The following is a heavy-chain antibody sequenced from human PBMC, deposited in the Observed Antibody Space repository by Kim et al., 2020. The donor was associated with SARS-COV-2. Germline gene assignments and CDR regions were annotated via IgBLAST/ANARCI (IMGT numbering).Heavy chain of an antibody. CDR2: ITGSAGKT. V-gene: IGHV3-23*01. Sequence: GGSLRLSCVASGFIFSDYAMSWVRQSPGKGLEWVSSITGSAGKTFYADFVRGRFTISRDNSKNTLHLQMYNLKVEDTAIYYCARDRAGDFSNWFDPWGQGTLVTVSS. D-gene: IGHD4-17*01. J-gene: IGHJ5*02. CDR1: GFIFSDYA. CDR3: ARDRAGDFSNWFDP.